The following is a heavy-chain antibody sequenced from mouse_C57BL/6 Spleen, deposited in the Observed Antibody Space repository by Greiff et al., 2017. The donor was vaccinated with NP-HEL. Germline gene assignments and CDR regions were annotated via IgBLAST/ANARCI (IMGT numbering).Heavy chain of an antibody. CDR3: ARDWDVDYFDY. V-gene: IGHV1-26*01. J-gene: IGHJ2*01. CDR1: GYTFTDYY. Sequence: VQLQQSGPELVKPGASVKISCKASGYTFTDYYMNWVKQSHGKSLAWIGDINPNNGGTSYNQKFKGKATLTVDKSSSTAYMELRSLTSEDSAVYYCARDWDVDYFDYWGQGTTLTVSS. CDR2: INPNNGGT. D-gene: IGHD4-1*01.